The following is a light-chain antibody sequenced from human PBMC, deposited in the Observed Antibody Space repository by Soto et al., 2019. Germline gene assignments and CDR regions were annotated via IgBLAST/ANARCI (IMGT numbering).Light chain of an antibody. CDR2: EVS. CDR3: SSYAGDNNFCV. J-gene: IGLJ1*01. CDR1: SSDVGGYNY. V-gene: IGLV2-8*01. Sequence: QSALTQPPSASGSPGQSVTISCTGTSSDVGGYNYVSWYQQHPGKAPKLMIYEVSKLPSGVPDRFSGSKSGNTASLTVSGLQAEDEADYYCSSYAGDNNFCVFGSATKVTVL.